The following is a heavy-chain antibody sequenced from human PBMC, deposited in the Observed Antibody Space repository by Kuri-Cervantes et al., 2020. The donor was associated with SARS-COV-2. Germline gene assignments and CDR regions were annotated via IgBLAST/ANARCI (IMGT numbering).Heavy chain of an antibody. CDR3: ARGEVEVVVAATPHYFDY. CDR1: GYTLTELS. CDR2: FDPEDGET. D-gene: IGHD2-15*01. J-gene: IGHJ4*02. V-gene: IGHV1-24*01. Sequence: ASVKVSCKVSGYTLTELSMHWVRQAPGKGLEWMGGFDPEDGETIYAQKFQGRVTMTEDTSTDTAYMELSSLRSEDTAVYYCARGEVEVVVAATPHYFDYWGQGTLVTVSS.